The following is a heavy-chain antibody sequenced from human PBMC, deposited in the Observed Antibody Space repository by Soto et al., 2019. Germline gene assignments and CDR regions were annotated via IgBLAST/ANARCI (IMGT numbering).Heavy chain of an antibody. CDR2: IYYSGST. V-gene: IGHV4-31*03. Sequence: ASETLSLSCTVSGGSISSGGYYWSWIRQHPGKGLERIGNIYYSGSTYYNTSLKSRVTISVDTSKNQFSLKLSSVTAAVTAVFYFSRAQVGGFYDGSGTSNWSEPWGKG. J-gene: IGHJ5*02. D-gene: IGHD3-22*01. CDR1: GGSISSGGYY. CDR3: SRAQVGGFYDGSGTSNWSEP.